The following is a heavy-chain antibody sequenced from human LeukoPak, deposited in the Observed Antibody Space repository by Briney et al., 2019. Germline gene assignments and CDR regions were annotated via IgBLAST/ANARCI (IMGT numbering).Heavy chain of an antibody. J-gene: IGHJ4*02. D-gene: IGHD1-7*01. CDR1: GFSFSTYW. CDR2: INSDGSST. CDR3: ALGTKPLSYHFFDY. V-gene: IGHV3-74*03. Sequence: GESLKISCAASGFSFSTYWMHWVRQAPGRGLVWVSRINSDGSSTTYADSVKGRFTLSRDNAKNTLYLQMNSLRAEDTAVYYCALGTKPLSYHFFDYWGQGALVTVSS.